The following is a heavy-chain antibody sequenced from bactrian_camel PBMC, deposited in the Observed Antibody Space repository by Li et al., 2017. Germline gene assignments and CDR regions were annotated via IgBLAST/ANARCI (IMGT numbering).Heavy chain of an antibody. CDR2: IDSSGNTP. D-gene: IGHD6*01. Sequence: HVQLVESGGNLVQPGGSLRLSCVASGFAFKDISMTWVRQAPGKGLEWVSDIDSSGNTPYCAESVKGRFTISRDNAKNTLYLQLDNLKADDTAIYFCACDGGSWSNWGQGTQVTVS. V-gene: IGHV3S1*01. CDR3: ACDGGSWSN. J-gene: IGHJ4*01. CDR1: GFAFKDIS.